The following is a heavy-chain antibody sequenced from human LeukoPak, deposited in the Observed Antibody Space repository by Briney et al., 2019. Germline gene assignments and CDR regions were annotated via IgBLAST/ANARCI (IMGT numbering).Heavy chain of an antibody. CDR3: AKGPALVVPAATLYYYYGMDV. D-gene: IGHD2-2*01. CDR2: ISGSGGST. J-gene: IGHJ6*02. Sequence: GGSLRLSCAASGFTFSSYAMSWVRQAPGKGLEWVSAISGSGGSTYYADSVKGRFTISRDNSKSTLYLQMNSLRAEDTAVYYCAKGPALVVPAATLYYYYGMDVWGQGTTVTVSS. CDR1: GFTFSSYA. V-gene: IGHV3-23*01.